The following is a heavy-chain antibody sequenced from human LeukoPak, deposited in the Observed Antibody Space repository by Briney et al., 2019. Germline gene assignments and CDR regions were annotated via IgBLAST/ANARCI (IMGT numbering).Heavy chain of an antibody. CDR3: ARDPRPSLHYYGSGSYRDP. CDR1: GFTFSSDW. J-gene: IGHJ5*02. Sequence: PGGSLRLSCAASGFTFSSDWMHWVRQAPGKGLVWVSRISDDGTTTTYADPVKGRFTISRDNAKNTVYLQMNSLRAEDTAVYYCARDPRPSLHYYGSGSYRDPWGQGTLVTVSS. V-gene: IGHV3-74*01. CDR2: ISDDGTTT. D-gene: IGHD3-10*01.